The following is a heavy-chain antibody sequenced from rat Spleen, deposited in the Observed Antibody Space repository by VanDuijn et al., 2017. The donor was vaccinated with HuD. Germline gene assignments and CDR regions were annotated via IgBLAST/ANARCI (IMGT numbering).Heavy chain of an antibody. CDR1: GFTFSNFY. CDR2: ISTGGDNT. Sequence: EVQLAESGGGLVQSGRSLKVTCAASGFTFSNFYIAWVRQAPTRGLGWISSISTGGDNTYYRDSVKGQFTISIDNAKSTLYLQMNSLRSEDTATYYCARQTLYNSGYGSWGQGVMVTVSS. D-gene: IGHD4-3*01. V-gene: IGHV5-25*01. J-gene: IGHJ2*01. CDR3: ARQTLYNSGYGS.